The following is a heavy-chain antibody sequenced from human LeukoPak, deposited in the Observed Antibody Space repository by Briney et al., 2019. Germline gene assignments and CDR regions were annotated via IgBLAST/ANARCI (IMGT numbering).Heavy chain of an antibody. Sequence: GGSLRLSCQASGFPFSSYWMHWGRHAPGKELLWGSRISTDGGGPNSAASGKGRFTISRDNTKNTLYLQMNSLTVEDTAVYFCVRDVGPYGGSPGGYWGQGTLVTVSS. CDR2: ISTDGGGP. J-gene: IGHJ4*02. D-gene: IGHD2-15*01. CDR3: VRDVGPYGGSPGGY. V-gene: IGHV3-74*01. CDR1: GFPFSSYW.